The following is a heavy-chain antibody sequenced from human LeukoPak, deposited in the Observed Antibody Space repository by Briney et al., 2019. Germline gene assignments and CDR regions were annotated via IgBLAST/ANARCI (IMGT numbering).Heavy chain of an antibody. CDR2: ISYDGSNK. V-gene: IGHV3-30*04. D-gene: IGHD2-21*01. J-gene: IGHJ4*02. CDR3: ARGEPSNVVVKSSYFDY. Sequence: GGSLRLSCAASGFTFSSYAMHWVRQAPGKGLEWVAVISYDGSNKYYADSVKGRFTISRDNSKNTLYLQVNSLRAEDTAVYYCARGEPSNVVVKSSYFDYWGQGTLVTVSS. CDR1: GFTFSSYA.